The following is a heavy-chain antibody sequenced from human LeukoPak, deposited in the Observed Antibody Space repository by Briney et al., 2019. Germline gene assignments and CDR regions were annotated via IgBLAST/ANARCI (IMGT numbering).Heavy chain of an antibody. Sequence: SVKASCKASGGTFSSYAISWVRQAPGQGLEWMGRIIPILGIANYAQKFQGRVTITADKSTSTAYMELSSLRSEDTAVYYCARDREWVTGVPDYFDYWGQGTLVTVSS. CDR3: ARDREWVTGVPDYFDY. V-gene: IGHV1-69*04. J-gene: IGHJ4*02. D-gene: IGHD1-26*01. CDR1: GGTFSSYA. CDR2: IIPILGIA.